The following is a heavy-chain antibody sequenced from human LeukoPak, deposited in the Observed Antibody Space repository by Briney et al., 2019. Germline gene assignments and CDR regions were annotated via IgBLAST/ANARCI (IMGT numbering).Heavy chain of an antibody. CDR1: GFSLSTSGVG. J-gene: IGHJ4*02. Sequence: SGPTLVNPTQTLTLTCTFSGFSLSTSGVGVGWIRQPPGKALEWLALIYWNDDKRYSPSLKSRLTSPKHTSKNQVVLTITNMDPVDTATYYCARISSGYYFNFGYYFDYWGQGTLVTVSS. CDR2: IYWNDDK. V-gene: IGHV2-5*01. CDR3: ARISSGYYFNFGYYFDY. D-gene: IGHD3-22*01.